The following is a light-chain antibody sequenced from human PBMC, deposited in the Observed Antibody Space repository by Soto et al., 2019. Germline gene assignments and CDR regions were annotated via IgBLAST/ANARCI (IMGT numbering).Light chain of an antibody. CDR3: QQRSTWPT. V-gene: IGKV1-5*03. J-gene: IGKJ5*01. CDR1: QSISSW. Sequence: DIQMTQSPSTLSASVGYIVTIASRASQSISSWLAWYQQKPGKAPKLLIYKTSSLESGVPSRFRGSGSGTEFTLTISSLEPEDFALYYCQQRSTWPTFGQGTRLEIK. CDR2: KTS.